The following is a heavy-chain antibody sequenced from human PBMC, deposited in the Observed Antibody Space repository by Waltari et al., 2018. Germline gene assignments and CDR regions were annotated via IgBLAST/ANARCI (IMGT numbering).Heavy chain of an antibody. V-gene: IGHV4-4*02. J-gene: IGHJ4*02. CDR3: ARDRGRGLYLDS. CDR2: VHGSGKT. CDR1: GDSMSSHYW. Sequence: QLQLQESGPGLVKPSGTLSLTCAVSGDSMSSHYWWSWVRQPPGKGLEWIGQVHGSGKTNYNPSFASRVTVSLDTPNNQFSLRVTSVTAADSAIYYCARDRGRGLYLDSWGPGTLVAVSP. D-gene: IGHD2-15*01.